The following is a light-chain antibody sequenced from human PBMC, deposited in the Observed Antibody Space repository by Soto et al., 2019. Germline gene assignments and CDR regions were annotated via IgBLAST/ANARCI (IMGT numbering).Light chain of an antibody. CDR1: QSITRR. CDR2: KAS. Sequence: DIPMTQSPSTLAGSVGDRVTISCRASQSITRRLAWYQQKPGKAPKPLIYKASNLGGGVPSRFSGDGSGTEFPLTISSLQPEDSATYYCQQYNSYSSFGPGTKVDI. J-gene: IGKJ3*01. CDR3: QQYNSYSS. V-gene: IGKV1-5*03.